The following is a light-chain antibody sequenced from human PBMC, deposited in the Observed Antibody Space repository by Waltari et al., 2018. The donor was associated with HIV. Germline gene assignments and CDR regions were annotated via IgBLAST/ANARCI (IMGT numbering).Light chain of an antibody. V-gene: IGLV2-14*01. CDR1: SSAVGGYNY. CDR3: SSYTSSSTFGV. Sequence: QSALTQPASVSGSPGQSSTISCTGTSSAVGGYNYVSWYQQHPGKAPKLMIYDVSKRPSGVSNRFSGSKSGNTASLTISGLQAEDEADYYCSSYTSSSTFGVFGGGTKLTVL. J-gene: IGLJ2*01. CDR2: DVS.